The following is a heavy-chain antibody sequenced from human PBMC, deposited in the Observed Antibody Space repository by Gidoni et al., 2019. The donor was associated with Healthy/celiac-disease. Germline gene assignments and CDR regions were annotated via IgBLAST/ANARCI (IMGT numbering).Heavy chain of an antibody. Sequence: QVQLQASGPGRVKPSGTLSLTCAVSGYYTSSGDYWGWIRPPPGKGLDWIWSIYHSGSTYYNPSLKSRVTISVDTFKHHFSLKLSSVTAADPAVYYCARLLDYGDQYDWFDPLGQGTLVTVPS. CDR3: ARLLDYGDQYDWFDP. D-gene: IGHD4-17*01. V-gene: IGHV4-38-2*01. J-gene: IGHJ5*02. CDR1: GYYTSSGDY. CDR2: IYHSGST.